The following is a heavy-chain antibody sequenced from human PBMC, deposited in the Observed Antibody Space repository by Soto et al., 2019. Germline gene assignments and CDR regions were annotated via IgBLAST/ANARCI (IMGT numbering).Heavy chain of an antibody. CDR2: IWYDGSNK. J-gene: IGHJ6*02. Sequence: GGSLRLSCAASGFTFSSYGMHWVRQAPGKGLEWVAVIWYDGSNKYYADSVKGRFTISRDNSKNTLYLQMNSLRAEDTAVYYCARAGYSSSWSGPYSYGMDVWGQGTTVTVSS. CDR1: GFTFSSYG. CDR3: ARAGYSSSWSGPYSYGMDV. D-gene: IGHD6-13*01. V-gene: IGHV3-33*01.